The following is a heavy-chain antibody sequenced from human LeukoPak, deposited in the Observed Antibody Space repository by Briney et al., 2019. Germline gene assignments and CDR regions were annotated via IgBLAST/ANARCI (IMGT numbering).Heavy chain of an antibody. D-gene: IGHD3-10*01. V-gene: IGHV3-74*01. CDR1: GFTFSSYW. CDR3: ARGARGYYYYMDV. Sequence: GGSLRLSCAASGFTFSSYWMHWVRQAPGKGLVWVSRIDSDGSSTSYADSVKGRFTISRDNAKNTLHLQMNSLRAEDTAVYYCARGARGYYYYMDVWGKGTTVTVSS. CDR2: IDSDGSST. J-gene: IGHJ6*03.